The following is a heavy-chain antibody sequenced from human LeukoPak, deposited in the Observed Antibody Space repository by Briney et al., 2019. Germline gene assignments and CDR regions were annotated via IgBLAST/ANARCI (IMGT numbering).Heavy chain of an antibody. CDR2: IYYSGST. D-gene: IGHD6-19*01. Sequence: SETLSLTXTVSGGSISSSSYYWGWIRQPPGKGLEWIGSIYYSGSTYYNPSLKSRVTISVDTSKNQFSLKLSSVTAADTAVYYCARLSIAVAGTVWGQGTLVTVSS. CDR1: GGSISSSSYY. CDR3: ARLSIAVAGTV. J-gene: IGHJ4*02. V-gene: IGHV4-39*01.